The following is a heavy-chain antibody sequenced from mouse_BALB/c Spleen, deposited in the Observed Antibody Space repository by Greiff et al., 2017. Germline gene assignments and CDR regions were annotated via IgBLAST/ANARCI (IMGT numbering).Heavy chain of an antibody. CDR2: ISDGGSYT. D-gene: IGHD1-1*01. V-gene: IGHV5-4*02. J-gene: IGHJ4*01. CDR3: ARDGNYGSSYFDY. CDR1: GFTFSDYY. Sequence: EVKLVESGGGLVKPGGSLKLSCAASGFTFSDYYMYWVRQTPEKRLEWVATISDGGSYTYYPDSVKGRFTISRDNAKNNLYLQMSSLKSEDTAMYYCARDGNYGSSYFDYWGQGTSVTGSS.